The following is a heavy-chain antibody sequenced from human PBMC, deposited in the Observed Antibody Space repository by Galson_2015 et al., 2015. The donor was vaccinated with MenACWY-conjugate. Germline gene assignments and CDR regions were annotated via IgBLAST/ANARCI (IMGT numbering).Heavy chain of an antibody. D-gene: IGHD4-23*01. J-gene: IGHJ1*01. CDR2: IYYSGST. Sequence: ETLSLTCTVSGGSISSSSYYWGWIRQPPGKGLEWIGSIYYSGSTYYNPPLKSRVTISVDTSKNQFSLKLSSVTAADTAVYYCARQNGGNSAFLTGWYFQHWGQGTLVTVSS. CDR3: ARQNGGNSAFLTGWYFQH. V-gene: IGHV4-39*01. CDR1: GGSISSSSYY.